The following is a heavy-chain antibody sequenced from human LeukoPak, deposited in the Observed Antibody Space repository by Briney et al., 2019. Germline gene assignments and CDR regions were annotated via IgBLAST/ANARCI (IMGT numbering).Heavy chain of an antibody. Sequence: PGRSLRLSCAASGFTFDDYAMHWVRQAPGKGLEWVSGISWNSGSIGYADSVKGRFTISRDNAKNSLYLQMNSLRAEDTALYYCAKGIDGDSPCDAFDIWGQGTMVTVSS. CDR2: ISWNSGSI. J-gene: IGHJ3*02. CDR3: AKGIDGDSPCDAFDI. D-gene: IGHD4-17*01. V-gene: IGHV3-9*01. CDR1: GFTFDDYA.